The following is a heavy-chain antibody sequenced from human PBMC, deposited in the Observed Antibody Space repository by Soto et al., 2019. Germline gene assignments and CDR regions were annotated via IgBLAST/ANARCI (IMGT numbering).Heavy chain of an antibody. J-gene: IGHJ6*03. V-gene: IGHV3-23*01. D-gene: IGHD3-16*02. CDR3: ARDFLGELSWNSYYYYYMDV. CDR1: GFTFSSYA. CDR2: ISGSGGST. Sequence: EVQLLESGGGLVQPGGSLRLSCAASGFTFSSYAMTWVRQAPGKGLEWVSAISGSGGSTYYADSVKGRFTISRDNSQNTLYLQMNSLRAQDTAVYYCARDFLGELSWNSYYYYYMDVWGKGTTVTVSS.